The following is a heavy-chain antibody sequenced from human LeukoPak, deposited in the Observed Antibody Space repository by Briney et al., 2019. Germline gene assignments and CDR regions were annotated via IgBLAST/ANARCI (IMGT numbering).Heavy chain of an antibody. V-gene: IGHV4-39*07. Sequence: SETLSLTCTVSGGSISSSSYYWGWIRQPPGKGLEWIGSIYYSGSTCYNPSLKSRVTISVDTSKNQFSLKLSSVTAADTAVYYCARVEVTVTTTAFDPWGQGTLVTVSS. J-gene: IGHJ5*02. D-gene: IGHD4-11*01. CDR2: IYYSGST. CDR1: GGSISSSSYY. CDR3: ARVEVTVTTTAFDP.